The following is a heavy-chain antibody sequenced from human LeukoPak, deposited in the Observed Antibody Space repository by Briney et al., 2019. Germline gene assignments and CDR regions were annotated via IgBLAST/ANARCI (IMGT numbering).Heavy chain of an antibody. Sequence: HPGGSLRLSCAASGFTFSSYWMSWARQGPGKGLEWVANIKQDGSEKYYVDSVKGRFTISRDNAKNSLYLQMNSLRAEHTAVYYCARDRPYCGGDCFPYYFDYWGQGTLVTVSS. D-gene: IGHD2-21*01. CDR2: IKQDGSEK. CDR1: GFTFSSYW. J-gene: IGHJ4*02. CDR3: ARDRPYCGGDCFPYYFDY. V-gene: IGHV3-7*01.